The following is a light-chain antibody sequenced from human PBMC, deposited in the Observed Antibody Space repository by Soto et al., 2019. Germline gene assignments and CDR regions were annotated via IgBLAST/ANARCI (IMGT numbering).Light chain of an antibody. CDR3: MQALQTPLT. Sequence: DIVMTQSPLSLPVTPGEPASISCRSSQSLLHSNGYNYLDWYLQKPGQSPQLLIYLGSNRASGVPDRFSGSGSGTGFTLKISRVEAEDVGVYCCMQALQTPLTFGGGTKVEI. V-gene: IGKV2-28*01. CDR1: QSLLHSNGYNY. J-gene: IGKJ4*01. CDR2: LGS.